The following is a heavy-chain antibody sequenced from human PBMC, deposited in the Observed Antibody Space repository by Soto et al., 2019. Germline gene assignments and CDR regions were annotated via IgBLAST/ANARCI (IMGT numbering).Heavy chain of an antibody. CDR3: ARDLCSGGSCYTPDY. D-gene: IGHD2-15*01. V-gene: IGHV3-30-3*01. CDR2: ISYDGSNK. Sequence: QVQLVESGGGVVQPGRSLRLSCAASGFTFSRSDMEWVRQAPGKGLEWVAVISYDGSNKYYVDSVKGRFTVSRDNSKNTLYLQMNSLRAEDTAVYYCARDLCSGGSCYTPDYWGQETLVSVSS. CDR1: GFTFSRSD. J-gene: IGHJ4*02.